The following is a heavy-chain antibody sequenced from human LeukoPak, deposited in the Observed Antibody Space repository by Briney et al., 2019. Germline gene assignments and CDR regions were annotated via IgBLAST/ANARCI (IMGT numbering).Heavy chain of an antibody. CDR3: ARKRSSEMATDASWRAIDAFDI. CDR2: IIPIFGTA. Sequence: SVKVSCKASGGTFSSYAISWVRQAPGQGLEWMGGIIPIFGTANYAQKFQGRVTITADESTSTAYMELSSLRSEDTAIYYCARKRSSEMATDASWRAIDAFDIWGQGTMVTVSS. D-gene: IGHD5-24*01. J-gene: IGHJ3*02. CDR1: GGTFSSYA. V-gene: IGHV1-69*01.